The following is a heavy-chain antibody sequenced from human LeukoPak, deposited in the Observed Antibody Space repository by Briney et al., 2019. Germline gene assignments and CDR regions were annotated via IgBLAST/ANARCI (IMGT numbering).Heavy chain of an antibody. CDR3: ARSLRTAMDPNYD. D-gene: IGHD5-18*01. V-gene: IGHV3-23*01. CDR1: GFTFSSYA. CDR2: ISGSGGST. J-gene: IGHJ4*02. Sequence: QTGGSLRLSCAASGFTFSSYAMSWVRQAPGKGLEWVSVISGSGGSTYYADSVKGRFTISRDNSKNSLYLQMNSLRAEDTAVYYCARSLRTAMDPNYDWGQGTLVTVSS.